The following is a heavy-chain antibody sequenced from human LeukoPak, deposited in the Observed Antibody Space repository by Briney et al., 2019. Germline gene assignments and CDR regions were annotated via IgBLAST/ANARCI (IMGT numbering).Heavy chain of an antibody. D-gene: IGHD6-19*01. Sequence: GGSLKLSCAASGFTVSNNYMSWVRQAPGKGLEWVSIIYSGGSTYYADSVKGRFTISRDNSRNTVYPQVNNLRAEDTAIYYCARGFNSGWYGAYWGQGTLVTVSS. V-gene: IGHV3-53*01. CDR1: GFTVSNNY. CDR3: ARGFNSGWYGAY. CDR2: IYSGGST. J-gene: IGHJ4*02.